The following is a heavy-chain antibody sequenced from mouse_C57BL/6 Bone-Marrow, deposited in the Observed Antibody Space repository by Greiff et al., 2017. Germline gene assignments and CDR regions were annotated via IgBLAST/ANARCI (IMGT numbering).Heavy chain of an antibody. CDR1: GFTFSSYA. CDR3: TRPYVHYAMDY. CDR2: ISSGGDYI. V-gene: IGHV5-9-1*02. Sequence: EVKLQESGEGLVKPGGSLKLSCAASGFTFSSYAISWVRQTPEKRLEWVAYISSGGDYIYYADTVKGRFTISRDNARNTLYLQMSSLKSEDTAMYYCTRPYVHYAMDYWGQGTSVTVSS. J-gene: IGHJ4*01. D-gene: IGHD2-14*01.